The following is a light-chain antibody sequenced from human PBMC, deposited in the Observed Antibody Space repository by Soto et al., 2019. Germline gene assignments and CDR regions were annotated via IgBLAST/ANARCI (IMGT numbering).Light chain of an antibody. J-gene: IGKJ1*01. CDR1: QTISSW. CDR2: KAS. V-gene: IGKV1-5*03. Sequence: DIQMTQSPSTLSASVGDTVTITCRASQTISSWLAWYQQKPGKAPNLLIYKASSLESGVPSRFSGSGSGTEFTLTISSLQPDDFATYYCQQYNSYSRTFGQGNKVEI. CDR3: QQYNSYSRT.